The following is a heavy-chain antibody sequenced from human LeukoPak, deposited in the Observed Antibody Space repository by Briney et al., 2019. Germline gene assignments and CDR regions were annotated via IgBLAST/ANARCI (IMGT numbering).Heavy chain of an antibody. Sequence: ASVKVSCKASGYTFTGYYIHWVRQAPGQGLEGMGIINPSGGSTSYAQKFQGRVTMTRDMSTTTVYMELSSLRYEDTAVYYCARGYSYAPFDYWSQGTLVTVSS. CDR1: GYTFTGYY. J-gene: IGHJ4*02. CDR3: ARGYSYAPFDY. CDR2: INPSGGST. D-gene: IGHD5-18*01. V-gene: IGHV1-46*01.